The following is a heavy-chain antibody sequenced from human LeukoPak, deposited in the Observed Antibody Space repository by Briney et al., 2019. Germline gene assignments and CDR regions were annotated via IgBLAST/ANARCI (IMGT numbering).Heavy chain of an antibody. J-gene: IGHJ4*02. Sequence: SETLSLTCTVSGGSISSYYWSWIRQPPGKGLEWIGEIYHSGSTNYNPSLKSRVTISVDKSKNQFSLKLSSVTAADTAVYYCATRAYGSGSNWGQGTLVTVSS. CDR1: GGSISSYY. D-gene: IGHD3-10*01. CDR3: ATRAYGSGSN. CDR2: IYHSGST. V-gene: IGHV4-59*12.